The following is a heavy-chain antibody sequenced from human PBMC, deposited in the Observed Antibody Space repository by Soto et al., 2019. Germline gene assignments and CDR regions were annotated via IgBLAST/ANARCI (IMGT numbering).Heavy chain of an antibody. J-gene: IGHJ3*02. Sequence: GGSLRLSCAASGFTFSSYEMNWIRQAPGKGLEWVSYISSSGSTIYYADSVKGRFTISRDNAKNSLYLQMNSLRAEDTAVYYCARDGLRGAFDIWGQGTMVTVSS. CDR1: GFTFSSYE. CDR3: ARDGLRGAFDI. V-gene: IGHV3-48*03. D-gene: IGHD4-17*01. CDR2: ISSSGSTI.